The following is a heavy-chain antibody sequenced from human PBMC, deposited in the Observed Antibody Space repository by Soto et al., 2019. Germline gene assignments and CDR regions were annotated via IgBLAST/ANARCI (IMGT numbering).Heavy chain of an antibody. Sequence: EVQLVESGGGLVQPGRSLRLSCAASGFTFDDYAMHWVRQAPGKGLEWVSGISWNSGSIGYADSVKGRFTISRDNAKNSLYLQINSLRAEDTALYYCAKGQLAYYYYYGMDVWGQGTTVTVSS. CDR2: ISWNSGSI. CDR1: GFTFDDYA. D-gene: IGHD6-13*01. V-gene: IGHV3-9*01. CDR3: AKGQLAYYYYYGMDV. J-gene: IGHJ6*02.